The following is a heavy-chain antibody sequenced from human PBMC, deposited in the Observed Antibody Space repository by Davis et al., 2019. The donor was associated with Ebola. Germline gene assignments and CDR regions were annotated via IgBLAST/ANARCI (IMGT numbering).Heavy chain of an antibody. CDR2: IYHSGST. D-gene: IGHD2-2*02. V-gene: IGHV4-4*02. Sequence: PSETLSLTCAVSGGSISSSNWWSWVRQPPGKGLEWIGEIYHSGSTNYNPSLKSRVTISVDKSKNQFSLKLSSVTAADTAVYYCAKVVPAAISGWFDPWGQGTLVTVSS. CDR3: AKVVPAAISGWFDP. J-gene: IGHJ5*02. CDR1: GGSISSSNW.